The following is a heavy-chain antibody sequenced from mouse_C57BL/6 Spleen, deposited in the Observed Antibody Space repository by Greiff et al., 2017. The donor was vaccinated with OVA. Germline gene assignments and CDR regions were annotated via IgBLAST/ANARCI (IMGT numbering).Heavy chain of an antibody. V-gene: IGHV1-18*01. CDR2: INPNNGGT. D-gene: IGHD2-1*01. CDR1: GYTFTDYN. J-gene: IGHJ3*01. Sequence: VQLQQSGPELVKPGASVKIPCKASGYTFTDYNMDWVKQSHGKSLEWIGDINPNNGGTIYNQKFKGKATLTVDNSSSTAYMELRSLTSEDTAVYYCARYGNYEWFAYWGQGTLVTVSA. CDR3: ARYGNYEWFAY.